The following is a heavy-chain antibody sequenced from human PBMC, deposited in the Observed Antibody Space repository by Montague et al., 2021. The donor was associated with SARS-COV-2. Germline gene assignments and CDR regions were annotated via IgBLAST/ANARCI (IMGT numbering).Heavy chain of an antibody. V-gene: IGHV4-39*02. CDR3: ARPGSVSGWFYFDD. CDR2: LSSSGST. CDR1: GESIDRDTYY. J-gene: IGHJ4*02. Sequence: SETLSPTCIVSGESIDRDTYYWGWIRQSPGKGLGWIGSLSSSGSTYYNPSLRSRVTISMDTSKNHFSLKVNSVTATDTAVYFCARPGSVSGWFYFDDWGQGTLVSVSS. D-gene: IGHD6-19*01.